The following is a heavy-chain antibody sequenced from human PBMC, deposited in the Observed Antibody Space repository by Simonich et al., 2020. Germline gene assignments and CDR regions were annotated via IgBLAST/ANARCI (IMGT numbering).Heavy chain of an antibody. CDR1: GFTFSSYW. CDR2: INSAGSNT. V-gene: IGHV3-74*01. J-gene: IGHJ4*02. Sequence: EVQLVESGGGLVQPGGSLRLSCAASGFTFSSYWMHWVRQAPGKGLVGVSRINSAGSNTSYADSVKGRFTISRDNAKNTLYLQMNSLRAEDTAVYYCARDGGSGWYKGDYWGQGTLVTVSS. CDR3: ARDGGSGWYKGDY. D-gene: IGHD6-19*01.